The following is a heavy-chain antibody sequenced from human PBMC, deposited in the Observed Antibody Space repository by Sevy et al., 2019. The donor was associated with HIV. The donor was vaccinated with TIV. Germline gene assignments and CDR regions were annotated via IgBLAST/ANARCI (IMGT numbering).Heavy chain of an antibody. CDR1: GFAFSRYG. Sequence: GGSLRLSCGASGFAFSRYGMHWVRQAPGKGLEWVAVIWHDGNYKYYADSVKGRFTISRDNPKNTLYLQMNSLRGDDSAVYFCARDPLYYSHRDSYHLKYYFDYWGQGTQVTVSS. CDR3: ARDPLYYSHRDSYHLKYYFDY. J-gene: IGHJ4*02. CDR2: IWHDGNYK. D-gene: IGHD3-10*01. V-gene: IGHV3-33*01.